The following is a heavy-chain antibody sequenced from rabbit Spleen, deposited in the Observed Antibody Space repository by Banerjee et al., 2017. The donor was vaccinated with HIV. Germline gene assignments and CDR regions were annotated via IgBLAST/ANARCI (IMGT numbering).Heavy chain of an antibody. V-gene: IGHV1S45*01. CDR2: AYGGSSGNT. J-gene: IGHJ6*01. CDR1: GFDFSNGDH. Sequence: QEQLKETGGDLVTLGTSLTLTCKASGFDFSNGDHMCWVRQAPGKGLEWVACAYGGSSGNTYSATWAKGRFTVSKTASTTVTLQMTSLTVADTATYFCARDTSSSFSSYGMDLWGQGTLVTVS. D-gene: IGHD1-1*01. CDR3: ARDTSSSFSSYGMDL.